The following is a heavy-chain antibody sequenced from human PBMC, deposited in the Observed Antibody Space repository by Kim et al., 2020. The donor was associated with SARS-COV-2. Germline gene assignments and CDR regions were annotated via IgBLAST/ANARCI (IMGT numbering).Heavy chain of an antibody. J-gene: IGHJ3*02. CDR3: ARAPITMIVVVNAFDI. V-gene: IGHV4-31*03. CDR1: GGSISSGGYY. CDR2: IYYSGST. D-gene: IGHD3-22*01. Sequence: SETLSLTCTVSGGSISSGGYYWSWIRQHPGKGLEWIGYIYYSGSTYYNPSLKSRVTISVDTSKNQFSLKLSSVTDADTAVYYCARAPITMIVVVNAFDIWGQGTMFTVSS.